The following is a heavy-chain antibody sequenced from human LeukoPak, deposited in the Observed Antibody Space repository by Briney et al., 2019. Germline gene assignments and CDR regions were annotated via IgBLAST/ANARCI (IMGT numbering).Heavy chain of an antibody. Sequence: GGSLILSCAVSGLTFSSSWMDWVRRAPGKGLEWVASINPEGSEKYSADSVKGRFTISRDNAKSSLYLQMDGLRVEDTAFYYCARDLAYSRLDPWGQGMLVTVSS. V-gene: IGHV3-7*01. CDR2: INPEGSEK. CDR3: ARDLAYSRLDP. CDR1: GLTFSSSW. J-gene: IGHJ5*02. D-gene: IGHD5-18*01.